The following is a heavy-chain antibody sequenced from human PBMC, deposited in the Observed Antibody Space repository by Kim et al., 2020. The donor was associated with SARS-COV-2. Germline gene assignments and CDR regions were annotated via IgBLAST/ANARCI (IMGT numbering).Heavy chain of an antibody. Sequence: ASVKVSCKASGFVFITYGISWVRQAPGQGLEWVGWIGAYDGDTNYADNLRGRVTMTTDTSTSTAYMELRSLTSDDTAVYYCARDRGYSVDTFDIWGQGTRVTVSS. V-gene: IGHV1-18*04. CDR3: ARDRGYSVDTFDI. D-gene: IGHD5-18*01. J-gene: IGHJ3*02. CDR1: GFVFITYG. CDR2: IGAYDGDT.